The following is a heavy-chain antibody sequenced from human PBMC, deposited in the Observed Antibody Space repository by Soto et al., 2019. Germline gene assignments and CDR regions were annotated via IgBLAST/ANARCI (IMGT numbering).Heavy chain of an antibody. Sequence: GESLKISCTASGFTFGDYAMSWFRQAPGKGLEWVGFIRSKAYGGTTEYAASVKGRFTISRDDSKSIAYLQMNSLKTEDTAVYYCTRDRWFGDPPPDRAFDIWGQGTMVTVSS. D-gene: IGHD3-10*01. V-gene: IGHV3-49*03. CDR2: IRSKAYGGTT. J-gene: IGHJ3*02. CDR1: GFTFGDYA. CDR3: TRDRWFGDPPPDRAFDI.